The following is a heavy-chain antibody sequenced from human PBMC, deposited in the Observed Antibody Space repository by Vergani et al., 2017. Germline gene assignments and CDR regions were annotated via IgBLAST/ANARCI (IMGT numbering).Heavy chain of an antibody. J-gene: IGHJ4*02. CDR2: ISYDGSNK. CDR1: GFTFSSYA. Sequence: QVQLVESRGGVVQPGRSLRLSCAASGFTFSSYAMHWVRQAPGKGLEWVAVISYDGSNKYYADSVKGRFTISRDNSKNTLYLQMNSLRAEDTAVYYCARDLSVRDFDYWGQGTLVTVSS. V-gene: IGHV3-30-3*01. D-gene: IGHD6-19*01. CDR3: ARDLSVRDFDY.